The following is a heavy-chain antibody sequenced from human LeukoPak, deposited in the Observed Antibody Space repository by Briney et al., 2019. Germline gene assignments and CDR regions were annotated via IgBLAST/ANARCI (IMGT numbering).Heavy chain of an antibody. V-gene: IGHV1-69-2*01. CDR2: VDPEDGET. CDR1: GYTFTDYY. CDR3: ATRLRSNLLDY. D-gene: IGHD4-17*01. Sequence: ASVKISCKVSGYTFTDYYMHWVPQAPGKGLEWMGLVDPEDGETIYAEKFQGRVTITADTSTDTAYMELSSLRSEDTAVYYCATRLRSNLLDYWGQGTLVTVSS. J-gene: IGHJ4*02.